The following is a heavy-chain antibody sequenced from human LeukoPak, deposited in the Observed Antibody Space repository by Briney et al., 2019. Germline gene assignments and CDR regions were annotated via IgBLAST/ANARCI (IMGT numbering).Heavy chain of an antibody. CDR1: GYTFTSYG. CDR3: ALTMDIVVVPAAQFDY. CDR2: ISAYNGNT. J-gene: IGHJ4*02. V-gene: IGHV1-18*04. D-gene: IGHD2-2*03. Sequence: ASVKVSCKASGYTFTSYGISWVRQAPGQGLEWMGWISAYNGNTNYAQKLQGRVTMTTDTSTSTAYMELRSPRSDDTAVYYCALTMDIVVVPAAQFDYWGQGTLVTVSS.